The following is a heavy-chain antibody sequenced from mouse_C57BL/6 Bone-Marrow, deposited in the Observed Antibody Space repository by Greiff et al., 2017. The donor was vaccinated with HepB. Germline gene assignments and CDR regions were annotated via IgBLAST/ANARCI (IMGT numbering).Heavy chain of an antibody. V-gene: IGHV5-17*01. CDR3: ARPHADYYEFAY. Sequence: EVKLVESGGGLVKPGGSLKLSCAASGFTFSDYGMHWVRQAPEKGLEWVAYISSGSSTIYYADTVKGRFTISRDNAKNTLFLQMTSLRSEDTAMYYCARPHADYYEFAYWGQGTLVTVSA. J-gene: IGHJ3*01. D-gene: IGHD1-1*01. CDR2: ISSGSSTI. CDR1: GFTFSDYG.